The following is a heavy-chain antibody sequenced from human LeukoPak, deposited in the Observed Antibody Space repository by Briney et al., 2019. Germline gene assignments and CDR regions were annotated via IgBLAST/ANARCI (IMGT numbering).Heavy chain of an antibody. V-gene: IGHV4-34*01. Sequence: SETLSLTCAVYGGSFSGHYWTRIRQPPGKGLEWIGEITHGGSTNYNTSLKSRVTLSVDTSKNQFSLKLSSVTAADTAVYYCARRGYSDYEWLFWGQGSLVTVS. D-gene: IGHD4-11*01. CDR3: ARRGYSDYEWLF. J-gene: IGHJ4*02. CDR1: GGSFSGHY. CDR2: ITHGGST.